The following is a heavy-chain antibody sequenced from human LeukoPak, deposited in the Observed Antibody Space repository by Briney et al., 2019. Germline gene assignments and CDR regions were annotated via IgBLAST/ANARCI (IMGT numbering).Heavy chain of an antibody. CDR3: ARVVPIYYYYYYMDV. CDR1: GYTFTSYG. J-gene: IGHJ6*03. V-gene: IGHV1-18*01. CDR2: ISAYNGNT. Sequence: ASVKVSCKASGYTFTSYGISWVRQAPGQGLEWMGWISAYNGNTNYAQKLQGRVTMTTDTSTSTAYMELSSLRSEDTAVYYCARVVPIYYYYYYMDVWGKGTTVTVSS.